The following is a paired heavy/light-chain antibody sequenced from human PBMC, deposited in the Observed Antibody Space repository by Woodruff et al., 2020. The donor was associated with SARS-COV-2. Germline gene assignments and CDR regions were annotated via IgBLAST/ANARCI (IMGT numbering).Light chain of an antibody. Sequence: EIVMTQSPATLSVSPGERATLSCRASQSVTNDLAWYQQKPGQVPRLIIFDASSRPTDIPARFSGSGSGTEFTLTISSLQSEDFAVYYCQQYHNSPPWTFGPGTKVEI. J-gene: IGKJ1*01. CDR1: QSVTND. CDR2: DAS. V-gene: IGKV3-15*01. CDR3: QQYHNSPPWT.
Heavy chain of an antibody. CDR2: INTRNSAT. V-gene: IGHV1-2*06. J-gene: IGHJ3*01. Sequence: QVQLVQSGAEMKSLGASVTVSCKASGYTFTNYQMHWVRQAPGQGLEWMGRINTRNSATNYAQKFQGRVTMTRDTSINTVYVELNSLKSDDTAVYYCAASIAVPDPSRALDFWGQGTMVTVSS. CDR1: GYTFTNYQ. D-gene: IGHD5-12*01. CDR3: AASIAVPDPSRALDF.